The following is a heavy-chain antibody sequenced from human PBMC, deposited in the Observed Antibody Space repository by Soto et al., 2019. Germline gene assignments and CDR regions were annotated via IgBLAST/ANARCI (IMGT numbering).Heavy chain of an antibody. Sequence: QVQLVQSGAEVKEPGSSVKVSCKASGGTFANFIMNWVRQTPGQGLEWMGGIVPMFGTATYAEKFKGRVTISATESTSTAYMELTSLTPEDTAGYYCARNGTYSSSLSQYSGMDVWGRGTTVNVS. CDR3: ARNGTYSSSLSQYSGMDV. V-gene: IGHV1-69*01. J-gene: IGHJ6*02. D-gene: IGHD6-6*01. CDR2: IVPMFGTA. CDR1: GGTFANFI.